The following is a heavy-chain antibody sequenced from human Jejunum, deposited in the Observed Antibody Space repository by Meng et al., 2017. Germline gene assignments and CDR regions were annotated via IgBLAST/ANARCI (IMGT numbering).Heavy chain of an antibody. CDR3: ERDGVSYIMVRGGRY. CDR1: GYTFTSFG. J-gene: IGHJ4*02. D-gene: IGHD3-10*01. V-gene: IGHV1-18*01. Sequence: ASVKVSCKTSGYTFTSFGICWVRQAPGQGLEWMGLNLPYNGNTRYSQKFQDRVTVTTDSSTRTVYMVLGGLRNDYTAVYFCERDGVSYIMVRGGRYWGQGTRVTVSS. CDR2: NLPYNGNT.